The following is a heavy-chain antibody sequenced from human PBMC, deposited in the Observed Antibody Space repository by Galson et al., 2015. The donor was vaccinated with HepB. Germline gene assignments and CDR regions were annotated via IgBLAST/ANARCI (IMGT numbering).Heavy chain of an antibody. Sequence: SVKVSCKASGYTFTDHYIHWVRQAPGQGLEWMGRINSKSGGTDYEQNFQGRVTMTRDPSFSTVYMDLTRLTSDDTAVYFCARESSSTSSYFDYWGQGTLVTVSS. V-gene: IGHV1-2*06. D-gene: IGHD3-10*01. J-gene: IGHJ4*02. CDR3: ARESSSTSSYFDY. CDR2: INSKSGGT. CDR1: GYTFTDHY.